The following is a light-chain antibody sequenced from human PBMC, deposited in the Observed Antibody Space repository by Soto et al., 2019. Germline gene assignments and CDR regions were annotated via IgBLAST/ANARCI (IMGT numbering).Light chain of an antibody. Sequence: QAVVTQPPSVSGAPGQRVTISCTGSSSNIGAGYDVHWYQHLPGTAPKLLISGNINRPSGVPDRFSGSKSGTSASLAITGLQAEDEADYYCQSYDTSLSAVVFGGGTKLTVL. J-gene: IGLJ2*01. CDR3: QSYDTSLSAVV. CDR2: GNI. CDR1: SSNIGAGYD. V-gene: IGLV1-40*01.